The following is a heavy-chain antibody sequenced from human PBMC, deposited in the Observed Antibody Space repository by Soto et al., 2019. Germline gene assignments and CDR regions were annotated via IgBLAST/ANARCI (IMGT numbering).Heavy chain of an antibody. J-gene: IGHJ4*02. Sequence: SETLSLTCTVSGGSISSYYWSWIRQPPGKGLEWIGCIYYSGSTYYSPSLKSRVTISVDTSKNQFSLKLSSVTAADTAVYYCARGGDGYNWGFDYWGQGTLVTVSS. V-gene: IGHV4-59*01. CDR3: ARGGDGYNWGFDY. CDR1: GGSISSYY. CDR2: IYYSGST. D-gene: IGHD5-12*01.